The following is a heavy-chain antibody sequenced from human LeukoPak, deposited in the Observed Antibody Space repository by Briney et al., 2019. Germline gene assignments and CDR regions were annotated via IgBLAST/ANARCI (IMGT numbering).Heavy chain of an antibody. Sequence: NSSESLSLTCTVSGGSIRTYYWSWIRQPPGKGLEWIGYIYYSGSTKYNPSLKSRVTISVDTSKNQFSLKLSSVTAADTAVYYCARGYYYGSGNWGQGTLVTVSS. CDR3: ARGYYYGSGN. CDR1: GGSIRTYY. CDR2: IYYSGST. J-gene: IGHJ4*02. V-gene: IGHV4-59*12. D-gene: IGHD3-10*01.